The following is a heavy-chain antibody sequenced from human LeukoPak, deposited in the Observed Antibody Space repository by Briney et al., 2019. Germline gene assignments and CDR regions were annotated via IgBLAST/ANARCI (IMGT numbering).Heavy chain of an antibody. CDR2: MNPNSGNT. Sequence: GASVKVSCKASGGTFSSYAISWVRQATGQGLEWMGWMNPNSGNTGYAQKFQGRVTMTRNTSISTAYMELSSLRSEDTAVYYCAYNGGPYYFDYWGQGTLVTASS. J-gene: IGHJ4*02. D-gene: IGHD4-23*01. V-gene: IGHV1-8*02. CDR1: GGTFSSYA. CDR3: AYNGGPYYFDY.